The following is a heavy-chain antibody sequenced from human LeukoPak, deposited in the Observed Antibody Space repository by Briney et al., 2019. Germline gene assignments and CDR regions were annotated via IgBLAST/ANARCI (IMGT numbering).Heavy chain of an antibody. Sequence: PGGSLRLSCAASGFSLSDYYMSWVRQAPGKGLEWVSYISSSSSYTINADSVKGRFTVFRDNAKNLVSLQMNRLRVEDTAVYYCARDRGDSGSSDYWGQGTLVTVSS. V-gene: IGHV3-11*06. J-gene: IGHJ4*02. D-gene: IGHD3-10*01. CDR3: ARDRGDSGSSDY. CDR1: GFSLSDYY. CDR2: ISSSSSYT.